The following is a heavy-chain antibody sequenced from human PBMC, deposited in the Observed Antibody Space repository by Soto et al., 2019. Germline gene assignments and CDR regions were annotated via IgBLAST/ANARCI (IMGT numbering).Heavy chain of an antibody. CDR2: IRSKAYGGTT. D-gene: IGHD6-19*01. CDR3: TGSGWFGYYYYYYGMDV. CDR1: GFTFGDYA. V-gene: IGHV3-49*03. Sequence: GGSLRLSCTASGFTFGDYAMSWFRQAPGKGLEWVGFIRSKAYGGTTEYAASVKGRFTISRDDSKSIAYLQMNSLKTEDTAVYYCTGSGWFGYYYYYYGMDVWGQGTTVTVSS. J-gene: IGHJ6*02.